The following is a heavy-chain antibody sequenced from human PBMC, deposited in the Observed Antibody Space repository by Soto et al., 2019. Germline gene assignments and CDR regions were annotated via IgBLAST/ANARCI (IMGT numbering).Heavy chain of an antibody. D-gene: IGHD4-17*01. CDR3: ARIPGLRPHDAFDI. CDR2: IKQDGSET. Sequence: GGSLRLSCVASGFALSNYWMSWVRQAPGKGLEWVANIKQDGSETYYVDSVKGRFTISRDNAKNSLYLQMNSLRAEDTAVYYCARIPGLRPHDAFDIWGQGTMVTVSS. V-gene: IGHV3-7*05. J-gene: IGHJ3*02. CDR1: GFALSNYW.